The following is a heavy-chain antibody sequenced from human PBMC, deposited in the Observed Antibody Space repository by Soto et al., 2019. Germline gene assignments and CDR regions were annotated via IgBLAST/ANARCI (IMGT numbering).Heavy chain of an antibody. CDR2: ISSSGGST. CDR3: ARDEGDLYYYYMDV. D-gene: IGHD2-21*02. V-gene: IGHV3-64*07. CDR1: GFTFSSHA. J-gene: IGHJ6*03. Sequence: EVQLVESGGGLVQPGGSLRLSCAASGFTFSSHAMHWVRQAPGKGLEYVSTISSSGGSTYYADSVKGRFTISRDNSKNTLYLQMGSLRVEDMAVYYCARDEGDLYYYYMDVWGKGTTVTVSS.